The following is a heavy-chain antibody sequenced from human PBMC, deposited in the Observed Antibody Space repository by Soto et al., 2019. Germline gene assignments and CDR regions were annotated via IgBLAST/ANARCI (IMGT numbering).Heavy chain of an antibody. CDR2: ISYDGSNK. D-gene: IGHD4-17*01. V-gene: IGHV3-30*14. J-gene: IGHJ4*02. CDR3: AKGLGGLDGDYNYFDY. CDR1: GFTFSSYA. Sequence: QVQLVESGGGVVQPGRSLRLSCAASGFTFSSYAMHWVRQAPGKGLEWVAVISYDGSNKYYADSVKGRFIISRDNSKNTLYPQMNSLRAEDTAVYYCAKGLGGLDGDYNYFDYWGQGTLVTVSS.